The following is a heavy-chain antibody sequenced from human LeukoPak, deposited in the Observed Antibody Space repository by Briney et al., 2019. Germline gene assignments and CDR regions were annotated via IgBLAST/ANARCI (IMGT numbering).Heavy chain of an antibody. CDR1: GFTFSSYS. V-gene: IGHV3-21*01. CDR3: ASASIAAAHFDY. J-gene: IGHJ4*02. CDR2: ISSSSSYI. D-gene: IGHD6-13*01. Sequence: GGSLRLSCAASGFTFSSYSMNWVRQAPGKGLEWVSSISSSSSYIYYADSVKGRFTISRDNANNSLYLQMNSLRAEDTAVYYCASASIAAAHFDYWGQGTLVTVSS.